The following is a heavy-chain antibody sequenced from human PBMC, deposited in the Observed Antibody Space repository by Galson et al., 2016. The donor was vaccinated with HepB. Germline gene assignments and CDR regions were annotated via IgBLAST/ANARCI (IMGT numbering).Heavy chain of an antibody. CDR1: GFLFWNTW. Sequence: SLRLSCAGSGFLFWNTWMSWVRQAPGKGLEWVSTITGSGVSSYYADSVKGRFTISRDNSKNNVYLQMNSLRADDTAVYYCAKDGGTWGYYYGDWNLDLWGRGTLVTVSS. J-gene: IGHJ2*01. D-gene: IGHD3-22*01. CDR3: AKDGGTWGYYYGDWNLDL. CDR2: ITGSGVSS. V-gene: IGHV3-23*01.